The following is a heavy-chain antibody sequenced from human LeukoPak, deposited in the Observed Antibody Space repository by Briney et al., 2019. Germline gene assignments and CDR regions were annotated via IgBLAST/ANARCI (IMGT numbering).Heavy chain of an antibody. CDR3: ARISRHYGSGSYYYFDY. D-gene: IGHD3-10*01. J-gene: IGHJ4*02. V-gene: IGHV2-70*11. CDR2: IDWDDDK. Sequence: SGPALVKPTQTLTLTCTFSGFSLSTSGMCVSWIRQPPGKALEWLARIDWDDDKYYSTSLKTTLTISKDTSNNQVVLTMTNMYPVDTATYYCARISRHYGSGSYYYFDYWGQGTLVTVSS. CDR1: GFSLSTSGMC.